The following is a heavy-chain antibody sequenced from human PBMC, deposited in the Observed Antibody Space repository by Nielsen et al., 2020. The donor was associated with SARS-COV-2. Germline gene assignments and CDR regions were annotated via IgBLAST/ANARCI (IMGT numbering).Heavy chain of an antibody. CDR3: ARESTMDFDY. Sequence: GESLKISCAASGFTFSSYAMHWVRQAPGKGLEWAAVISYDGSNKYYADSVKGRFTISRDNSKNTLYLQMNSLRAEDTAVYYCARESTMDFDYWGQGTLVTVSS. D-gene: IGHD3-10*01. V-gene: IGHV3-30*04. CDR1: GFTFSSYA. CDR2: ISYDGSNK. J-gene: IGHJ4*02.